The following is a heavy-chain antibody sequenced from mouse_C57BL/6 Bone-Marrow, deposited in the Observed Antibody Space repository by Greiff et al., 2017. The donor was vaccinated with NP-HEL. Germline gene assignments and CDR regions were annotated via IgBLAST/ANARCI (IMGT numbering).Heavy chain of an antibody. Sequence: VQLQESGAELARPGASVKMSCKASGYTFTSYTMHWVKQRPGQGLEWIGYINPSSGYTKYNQKFKDKATLTADKSSSTAYMQLSSLTSEDSAVYYFARSLDSSGPYYFDYWGQGTTLTVSS. V-gene: IGHV1-4*01. J-gene: IGHJ2*01. CDR2: INPSSGYT. D-gene: IGHD3-2*02. CDR1: GYTFTSYT. CDR3: ARSLDSSGPYYFDY.